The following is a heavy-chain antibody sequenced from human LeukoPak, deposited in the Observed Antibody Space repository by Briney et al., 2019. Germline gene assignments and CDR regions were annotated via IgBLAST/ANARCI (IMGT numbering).Heavy chain of an antibody. J-gene: IGHJ4*02. D-gene: IGHD3-16*01. CDR3: ARDDYLGF. Sequence: GGSLRLSCAASGFTLSQYWMAWVRQAPGRGLEWVAHINRDGSEKDYVDPVKGRFTISRDNAKNSVYLQMNSLRAEDTAIYYCARDDYLGFWGQGTLVTVSS. CDR2: INRDGSEK. V-gene: IGHV3-7*05. CDR1: GFTLSQYW.